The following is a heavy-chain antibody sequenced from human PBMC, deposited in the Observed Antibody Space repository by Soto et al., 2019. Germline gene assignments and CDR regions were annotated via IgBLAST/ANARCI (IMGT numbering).Heavy chain of an antibody. CDR3: ASRAYYYGSGGSDY. Sequence: ASVKVSCKASGYTFTGYYMHWVRQAPGQGLEWMGWINPNSGGTNYAQKFQGRVTMTRDTSISTAHMELSRLRSDDTAVYYCASRAYYYGSGGSDYWGQGTLVTVSS. CDR1: GYTFTGYY. J-gene: IGHJ4*02. V-gene: IGHV1-2*02. CDR2: INPNSGGT. D-gene: IGHD3-10*01.